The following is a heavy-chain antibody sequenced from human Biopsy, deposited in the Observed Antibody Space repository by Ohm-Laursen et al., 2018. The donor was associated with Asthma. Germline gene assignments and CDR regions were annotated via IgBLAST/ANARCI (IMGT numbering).Heavy chain of an antibody. CDR2: ISSSSSTI. CDR3: AKDTEGRYDFWSGLSYNYYGMDV. CDR1: GFTFSSYS. D-gene: IGHD3-3*01. J-gene: IGHJ6*02. V-gene: IGHV3-48*01. Sequence: SLRLSCTASGFTFSSYSMNWVRQAPGKGLEWVSYISSSSSTIYYADSVKGRFTISRDNAKNSLYLQMNSLRAEDTAVYYCAKDTEGRYDFWSGLSYNYYGMDVWGQGPRSPSP.